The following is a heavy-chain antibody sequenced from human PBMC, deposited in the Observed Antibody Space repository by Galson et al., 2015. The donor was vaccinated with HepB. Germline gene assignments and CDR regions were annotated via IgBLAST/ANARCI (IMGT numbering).Heavy chain of an antibody. CDR1: GFDFGNYG. CDR2: IWKDGSNK. CDR3: AREGGPPSYAGVGLDV. J-gene: IGHJ6*02. Sequence: SLRLSCAASGFDFGNYGMHWVRQAPGKGLEWMALIWKDGSNKHYADSLKGRFRISSDNAKNTLFLEADSVRAEDTAVYYCAREGGPPSYAGVGLDVWGQGTTVTVSS. V-gene: IGHV3-33*01. D-gene: IGHD2-8*01.